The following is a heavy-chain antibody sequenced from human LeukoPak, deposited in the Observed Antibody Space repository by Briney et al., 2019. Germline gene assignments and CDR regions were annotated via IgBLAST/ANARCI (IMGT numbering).Heavy chain of an antibody. Sequence: PGGSLRLSCAASGFTFSSYSMNWVRQAPGKGLEWVSSISTGSSFIYYADSVKGRFTISRDIAKNSLYLQMNSLRAEDTAVYYCARGGSFHGYWGQGTLVTVSS. CDR1: GFTFSSYS. V-gene: IGHV3-21*04. CDR2: ISTGSSFI. J-gene: IGHJ4*02. CDR3: ARGGSFHGY. D-gene: IGHD1-26*01.